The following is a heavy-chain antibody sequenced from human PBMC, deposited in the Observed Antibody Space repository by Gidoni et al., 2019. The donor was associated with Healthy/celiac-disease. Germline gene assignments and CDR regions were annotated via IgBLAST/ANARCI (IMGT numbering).Heavy chain of an antibody. CDR3: ATSRDGYNPYYFDY. V-gene: IGHV1-69*04. D-gene: IGHD5-12*01. CDR2: IIPILGIA. CDR1: GGTFSSYA. Sequence: QVQLVQSGAEVKKPGSSVKVHCKASGGTFSSYAISWVRQAPGQGLEWMGRIIPILGIANYAQKFQGRVTITADKSTSTAYMELSSLRSEDTAVYYCATSRDGYNPYYFDYWGQGTLVTVSS. J-gene: IGHJ4*02.